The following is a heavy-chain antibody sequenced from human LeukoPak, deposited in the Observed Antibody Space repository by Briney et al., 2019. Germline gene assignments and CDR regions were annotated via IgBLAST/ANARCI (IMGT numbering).Heavy chain of an antibody. J-gene: IGHJ4*02. D-gene: IGHD2-15*01. V-gene: IGHV3-53*01. CDR1: RFTVGTNY. CDR2: IDSGDGT. Sequence: GGSLRLSCAAYRFTVGTNYMSWVRQAPGRGLEWVALIDSGDGTYYAESVKGRFTISRDSSKNTIYLQLNSLRVEDTALYYCARDGAPGWPPTYWGQGTLVSVSS. CDR3: ARDGAPGWPPTY.